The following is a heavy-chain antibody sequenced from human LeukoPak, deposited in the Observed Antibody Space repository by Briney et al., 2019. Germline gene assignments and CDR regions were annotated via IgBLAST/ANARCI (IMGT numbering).Heavy chain of an antibody. Sequence: GGSLRLSCAASGFTVSSNYMSWVRQAPGKGLEWVSVIYSGGSTYYADSVKGRFTISRDNSKNTLYLQMNSLRAEDTAVYYCARGRVRGVISPFDYWGQGTLVTVSS. V-gene: IGHV3-53*01. CDR1: GFTVSSNY. CDR2: IYSGGST. CDR3: ARGRVRGVISPFDY. J-gene: IGHJ4*02. D-gene: IGHD3-10*01.